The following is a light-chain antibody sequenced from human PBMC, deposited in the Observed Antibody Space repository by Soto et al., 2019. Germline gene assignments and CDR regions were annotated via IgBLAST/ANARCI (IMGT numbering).Light chain of an antibody. J-gene: IGLJ2*01. CDR2: STN. CDR3: VLYLPSGIWV. Sequence: QTVVTQEPSFSVSPGGTVTLTCGLSSGSVSTSYYPSWYQQTPGQAPRTLIYSTNTRSSGVPDRFSGSILGNKAALTITGAQADDESDYNSVLYLPSGIWVFGGGTKLTVL. CDR1: SGSVSTSYY. V-gene: IGLV8-61*01.